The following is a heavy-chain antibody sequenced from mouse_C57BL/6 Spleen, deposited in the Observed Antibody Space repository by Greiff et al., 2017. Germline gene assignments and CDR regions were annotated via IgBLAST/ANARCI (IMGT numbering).Heavy chain of an antibody. D-gene: IGHD1-1*01. V-gene: IGHV3-6*01. CDR1: GYSITSGYY. CDR2: ISYDGSN. J-gene: IGHJ3*01. Sequence: EVKLLESGPGLVKPSQSLSLTCSVTGYSITSGYYWNWIRQFPGNKLEWMGYISYDGSNNYNPSLKNRISITRDTSKNQFFLKLNSVTTEDTATYYCARENSYYGSSYWFAYWGQGTLVTVSA. CDR3: ARENSYYGSSYWFAY.